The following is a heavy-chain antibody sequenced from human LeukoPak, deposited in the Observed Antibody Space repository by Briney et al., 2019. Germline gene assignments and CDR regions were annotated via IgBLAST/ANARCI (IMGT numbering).Heavy chain of an antibody. Sequence: GGSLRLSCAASGFTFSSYSVHWVRQAPGKGPVWVSRVNGDGSSTTYADSVEGRFTITRDNAKNTLYLQMNSLRAEDTAVYYCVRGGRSGTFDYWGQGTLVTVSS. CDR1: GFTFSSYS. CDR3: VRGGRSGTFDY. J-gene: IGHJ4*02. CDR2: VNGDGSST. D-gene: IGHD3-10*01. V-gene: IGHV3-74*01.